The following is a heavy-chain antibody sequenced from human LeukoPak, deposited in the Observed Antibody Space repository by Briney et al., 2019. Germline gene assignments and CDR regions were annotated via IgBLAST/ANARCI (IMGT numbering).Heavy chain of an antibody. Sequence: PSETLSLTCTVSGGSISSYYWSWIRQPPGKGLEWIRYIYYSGSTNYNPSLKSRVTISVDTSKNQFSLKLSSVTAADTAVYYCARGPKRGYSYGLNYWGPGTLVTVSP. CDR3: ARGPKRGYSYGLNY. D-gene: IGHD5-18*01. V-gene: IGHV4-59*01. CDR1: GGSISSYY. J-gene: IGHJ4*02. CDR2: IYYSGST.